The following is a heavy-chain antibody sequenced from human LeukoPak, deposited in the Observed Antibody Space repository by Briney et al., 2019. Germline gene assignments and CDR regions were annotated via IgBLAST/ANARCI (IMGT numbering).Heavy chain of an antibody. CDR2: INPNSGGT. Sequence: ASVKVSCKASGDTFTGYYIHWVRQAPGQGLEWMGWINPNSGGTNYAQKFQGRVTMTRDTSISTSYMKLSRLRSDDTAVYYCARQLEVDYWYFDLWGRGTLVTVSS. CDR3: ARQLEVDYWYFDL. CDR1: GDTFTGYY. J-gene: IGHJ2*01. D-gene: IGHD1-1*01. V-gene: IGHV1-2*02.